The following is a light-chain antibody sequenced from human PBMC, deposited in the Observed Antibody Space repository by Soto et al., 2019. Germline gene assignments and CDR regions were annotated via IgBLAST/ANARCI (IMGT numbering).Light chain of an antibody. J-gene: IGKJ3*01. V-gene: IGKV3D-20*02. Sequence: DIVLTQSPGTLSLSPGERATLSCRASQSVRSTYLGWYQHKRGQAPRLLIYGASNRATGIPDRFSGSGSGTDFTLTISSLEPEDSAVYYCQQRNNWGLTFGPGTTVVVK. CDR3: QQRNNWGLT. CDR1: QSVRSTY. CDR2: GAS.